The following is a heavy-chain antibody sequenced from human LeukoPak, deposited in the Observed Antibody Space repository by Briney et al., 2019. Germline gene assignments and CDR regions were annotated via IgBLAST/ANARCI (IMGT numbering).Heavy chain of an antibody. CDR2: ISDSGIS. Sequence: PSETLSLTCTVSGDSISSYYWSWIRQPPGKGLEWIGYISDSGISNCNPSLKSRVTMSLDTSKNQLSLKVNSVTAADTAVYYCARGLGHSQPRSSSSSRMTIYYYYMDVWGKGATVTVS. D-gene: IGHD6-6*01. CDR1: GDSISSYY. V-gene: IGHV4-59*01. J-gene: IGHJ6*03. CDR3: ARGLGHSQPRSSSSSRMTIYYYYMDV.